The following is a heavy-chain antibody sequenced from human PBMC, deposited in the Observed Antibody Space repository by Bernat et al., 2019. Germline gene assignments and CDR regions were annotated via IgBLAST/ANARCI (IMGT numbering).Heavy chain of an antibody. CDR2: ISGDSGST. CDR1: GFTSDDYA. J-gene: IGHJ3*02. V-gene: IGHV3-43*02. D-gene: IGHD4-11*01. CDR3: ARDYSAFDI. Sequence: EVQLVESGGGVVQPGGSLRLSCAASGFTSDDYAMHWVRQAPGKGLEWVSLISGDSGSTYYADSVKRRFTISRDNSKNSLYLQMNRLRTEDTALYYCARDYSAFDIRGRGTIVTVSS.